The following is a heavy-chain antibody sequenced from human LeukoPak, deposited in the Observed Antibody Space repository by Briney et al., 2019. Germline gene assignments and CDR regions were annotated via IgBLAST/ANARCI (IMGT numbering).Heavy chain of an antibody. CDR3: ARRVGSSDCFDY. CDR1: GYSISSGFY. CDR2: VYHGGSS. V-gene: IGHV4-38-2*02. D-gene: IGHD6-6*01. J-gene: IGHJ4*02. Sequence: PSETLSLTCTVSGYSISSGFYWGWIRQPPGKGLEGIGNVYHGGSSYYNPSLKSRITISVDTSKNQFSLNLYSVTAADTAVYYCARRVGSSDCFDYWGQGTLVTVSS.